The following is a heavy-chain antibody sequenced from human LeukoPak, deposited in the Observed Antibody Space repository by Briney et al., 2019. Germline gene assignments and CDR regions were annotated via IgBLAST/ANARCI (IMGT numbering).Heavy chain of an antibody. Sequence: SVRVSCKASGGTFSSYAISWVRQAPGQGLEWMGGIIPIFGTANYAQKFRGRVTITTDESTSTAYMELSSLRSEDTAVYYCARNPLVVPAAIWYNEFDPWGQGTLVTVSS. CDR2: IIPIFGTA. V-gene: IGHV1-69*05. J-gene: IGHJ5*02. CDR1: GGTFSSYA. CDR3: ARNPLVVPAAIWYNEFDP. D-gene: IGHD2-2*02.